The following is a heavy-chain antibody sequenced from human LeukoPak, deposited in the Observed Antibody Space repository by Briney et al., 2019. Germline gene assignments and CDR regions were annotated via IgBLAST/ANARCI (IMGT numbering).Heavy chain of an antibody. CDR2: IIPILNIT. V-gene: IGHV1-69*10. Sequence: SVKVSCKASGGTLSSYTISWVRQAPGQGLEWRGGIIPILNITDYAQNFQGRVTLTADKSTSTAYMELSTLRSEDTAVYYCAKDGVVVVATSVYYYYYGMDVWGQGTTVTVSS. CDR3: AKDGVVVVATSVYYYYYGMDV. D-gene: IGHD2-2*01. J-gene: IGHJ6*02. CDR1: GGTLSSYT.